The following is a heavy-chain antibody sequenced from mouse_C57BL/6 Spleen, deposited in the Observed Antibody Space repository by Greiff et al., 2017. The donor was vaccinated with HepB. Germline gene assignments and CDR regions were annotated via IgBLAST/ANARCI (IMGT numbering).Heavy chain of an antibody. CDR1: GFTFKDYY. CDR2: IDPEDGET. Sequence: EVQLQQSGAELVKPGASVKLSCTASGFTFKDYYMHWVKQRPEQGLEWIGRIDPEDGETKYAPKFQGKATITADTSSNTAYLQLSSLTSEDAAVYYSARQHRLRAPYLDYWGQGTTLTVSS. CDR3: ARQHRLRAPYLDY. V-gene: IGHV14-2*01. D-gene: IGHD3-2*02. J-gene: IGHJ2*01.